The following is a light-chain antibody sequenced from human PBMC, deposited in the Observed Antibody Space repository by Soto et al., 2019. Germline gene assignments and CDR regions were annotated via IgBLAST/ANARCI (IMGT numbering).Light chain of an antibody. CDR3: CSYAGSSTYV. CDR2: EDS. Sequence: QSALTQPPSVSGSPGQSVTISCTGTSSDFGSYNLVSWYQQHPGKAPKLMIYEDSKRPSGVSNRFSGSKSGNTASLTISGLQAEDDADYYCCSYAGSSTYVFGTGTKVTVL. J-gene: IGLJ1*01. V-gene: IGLV2-23*01. CDR1: SSDFGSYNL.